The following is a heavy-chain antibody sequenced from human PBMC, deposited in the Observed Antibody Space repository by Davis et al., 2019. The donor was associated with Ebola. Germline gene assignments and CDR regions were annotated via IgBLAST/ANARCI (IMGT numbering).Heavy chain of an antibody. J-gene: IGHJ6*02. CDR3: ARDPYCRSNSCGMDV. Sequence: GESLKISCAASGFPFSSYWMHWVRQVPGKGLVWVSRIDSDGSSTTYADSVKGRFTISSDNAKNTLYLQMNTLRAEDAAVYYCARDPYCRSNSCGMDVWGQGTTVTVSS. CDR2: IDSDGSST. V-gene: IGHV3-74*01. CDR1: GFPFSSYW. D-gene: IGHD2-2*01.